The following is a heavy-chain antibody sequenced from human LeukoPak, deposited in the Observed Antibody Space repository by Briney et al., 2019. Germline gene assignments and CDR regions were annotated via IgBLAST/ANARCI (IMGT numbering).Heavy chain of an antibody. D-gene: IGHD2-15*01. CDR2: IYHSGST. CDR3: ARDRSGGNTGPFDY. V-gene: IGHV4-30-2*01. Sequence: SQTLSLTCTVSGGSISSGGYYWSWIRQPPGKGLEWIGYIYHSGSTYYNPSLKSRVTISVDTSKNQFSLKLSSVTAADTAVYYCARDRSGGNTGPFDYWGQGTLVTVSS. J-gene: IGHJ4*02. CDR1: GGSISSGGYY.